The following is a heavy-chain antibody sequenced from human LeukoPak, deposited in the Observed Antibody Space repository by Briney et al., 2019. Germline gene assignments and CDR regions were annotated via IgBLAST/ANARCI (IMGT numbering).Heavy chain of an antibody. CDR1: GYTFTGYY. Sequence: ASVKVSCKASGYTFTGYYMLWVRQAPGQGLEWMGWINPNSGGTNYAQKFQGRVTMTRDTSISTAYMELSRLRSDDTAVYYCARGGARSSSTSPVSRWGQGTLVTVSS. CDR3: ARGGARSSSTSPVSR. D-gene: IGHD2-2*01. CDR2: INPNSGGT. V-gene: IGHV1-2*02. J-gene: IGHJ4*02.